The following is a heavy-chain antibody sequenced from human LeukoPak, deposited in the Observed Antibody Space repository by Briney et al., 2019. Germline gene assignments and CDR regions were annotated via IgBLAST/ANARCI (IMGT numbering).Heavy chain of an antibody. J-gene: IGHJ5*02. Sequence: GGSLRLSCAASGLTFSSYGMHWVRQAPGKGLEWVAVIWYDGTNKYYADSVKGRFTISRDNSKNTLYLQMNSLRAEDTAVYYCAATILTGPNWFDPWGQGTLVTVSS. CDR2: IWYDGTNK. CDR3: AATILTGPNWFDP. D-gene: IGHD3-9*01. V-gene: IGHV3-33*01. CDR1: GLTFSSYG.